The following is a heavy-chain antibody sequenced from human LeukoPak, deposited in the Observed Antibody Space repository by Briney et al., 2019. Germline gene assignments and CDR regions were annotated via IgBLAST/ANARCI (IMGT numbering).Heavy chain of an antibody. CDR2: INHSGST. V-gene: IGHV4-34*01. D-gene: IGHD2-2*01. CDR1: GGSFSGYY. CDR3: ARGGVVVYYFDY. Sequence: SETLSLTCAVYGGSFSGYYWSWIRQPPGKGLGWIGEINHSGSTNYNPSLKSRVTISVDTSKNQFSLKLSSVTAADTAVYYCARGGVVVYYFDYWGQGTLVTVSS. J-gene: IGHJ4*02.